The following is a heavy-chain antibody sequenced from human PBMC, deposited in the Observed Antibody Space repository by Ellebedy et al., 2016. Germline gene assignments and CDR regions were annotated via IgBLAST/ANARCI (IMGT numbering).Heavy chain of an antibody. V-gene: IGHV1-2*02. J-gene: IGHJ3*02. CDR1: GFTFTSSA. Sequence: ASVKVSXKASGFTFTSSAVQWVRQARGQRLEWMGWINPNSGGTNYAQKFQGRVTMTRDTSISTAYMELSRLRSDDTAVYYCARADKTGVKSIWGQGTMVTVSS. D-gene: IGHD3-9*01. CDR2: INPNSGGT. CDR3: ARADKTGVKSI.